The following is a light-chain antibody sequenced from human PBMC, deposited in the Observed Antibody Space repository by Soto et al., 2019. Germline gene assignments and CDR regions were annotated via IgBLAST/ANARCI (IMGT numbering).Light chain of an antibody. J-gene: IGKJ1*01. CDR1: QSVSSN. CDR3: QQYNNWPPTWT. CDR2: GAS. V-gene: IGKV3-15*01. Sequence: EIVMTQSPATLSLSPGERATLSCRASQSVSSNLAWYQQKPGQAPRLLIYGASTRATGIPARFSGSGSGTELTLTISSLQSEDFAVYYCQQYNNWPPTWTFGQGTKVEIK.